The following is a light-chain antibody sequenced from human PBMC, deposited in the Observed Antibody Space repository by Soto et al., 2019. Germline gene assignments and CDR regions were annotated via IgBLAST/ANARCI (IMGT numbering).Light chain of an antibody. J-gene: IGKJ1*01. CDR2: GAS. CDR1: QSISSSS. Sequence: EIVWTQSPGTLSLSPGDTATLSCRASQSISSSSLAWYQQEPGQAPRLLIYGASSRATGIPDRFSGSGSGTDFTLTINRLEPEDFAVYYCQQYDSSPRTFGQGTKVDI. V-gene: IGKV3-20*01. CDR3: QQYDSSPRT.